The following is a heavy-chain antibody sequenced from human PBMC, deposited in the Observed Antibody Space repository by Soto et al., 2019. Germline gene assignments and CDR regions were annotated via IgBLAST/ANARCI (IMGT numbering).Heavy chain of an antibody. D-gene: IGHD6-13*01. CDR1: GGTFSSYT. J-gene: IGHJ4*02. Sequence: SVKVSCKASGGTFSSYTISWVRQAPGQGLEWMGRIIPILGIANYAQKFQGRVTITADKSASTAYMELSSLRSEDTAVYYCARDLSRQQLVPSYWGQGTLVSVSS. V-gene: IGHV1-69*04. CDR2: IIPILGIA. CDR3: ARDLSRQQLVPSY.